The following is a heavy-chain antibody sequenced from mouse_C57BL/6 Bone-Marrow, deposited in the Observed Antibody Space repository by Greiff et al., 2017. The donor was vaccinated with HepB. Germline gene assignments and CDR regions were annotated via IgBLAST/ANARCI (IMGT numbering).Heavy chain of an antibody. CDR3: ALCYAMDY. Sequence: VQLKESGAELVRPGASVKLSCTASGFNIKDDYMHWVKQRPEQGLEWIGWIDPENGDTEYASKFQGKATITADTSSNTAYLQLSSLTSEDTAVYYCALCYAMDYWGQGTSVTVSS. CDR1: GFNIKDDY. J-gene: IGHJ4*01. V-gene: IGHV14-4*01. D-gene: IGHD1-1*02. CDR2: IDPENGDT.